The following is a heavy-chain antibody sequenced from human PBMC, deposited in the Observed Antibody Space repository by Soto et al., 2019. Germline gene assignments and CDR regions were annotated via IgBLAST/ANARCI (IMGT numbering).Heavy chain of an antibody. CDR2: ISSSSSTI. J-gene: IGHJ4*02. CDR3: ARANYYGSPGDFDY. D-gene: IGHD3-10*01. CDR1: GFTFSSYR. Sequence: EVPLVESGGGLVQPGGSLRLSCAASGFTFSSYRMNWVRQAPGKGLEWVSYISSSSSTIYYADSVKGRFTISRDNAKNSLYLQMNSLRAEDTAVYYCARANYYGSPGDFDYWGQGTLVTVSS. V-gene: IGHV3-48*01.